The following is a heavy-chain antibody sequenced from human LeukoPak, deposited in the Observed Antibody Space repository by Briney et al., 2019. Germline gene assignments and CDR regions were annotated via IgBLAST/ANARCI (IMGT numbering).Heavy chain of an antibody. V-gene: IGHV1-8*01. D-gene: IGHD2-8*02. Sequence: ASVTVSCKASGYTFTSYDINWVRQATGQGLEWMGWMNPNSGNTGYAQKFQGRVTMTRNTSISTAYMELRSLRSDDTAVYYCARVWWGYYYYGMDVWGQGTTVTVSS. J-gene: IGHJ6*02. CDR3: ARVWWGYYYYGMDV. CDR1: GYTFTSYD. CDR2: MNPNSGNT.